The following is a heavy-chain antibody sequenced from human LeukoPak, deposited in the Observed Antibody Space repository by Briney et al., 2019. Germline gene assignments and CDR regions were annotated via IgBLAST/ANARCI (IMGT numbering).Heavy chain of an antibody. CDR1: GFTFGNYA. J-gene: IGHJ4*02. CDR3: ARDSTYYYASGSSGPHYFDY. Sequence: GGSLRLSCAASGFTFGNYAMHWVLQTPGKRLERVAVISNDVGNTYYAHSVKGRLTISGDNSKNTLYLQLNSLRAEDTSVYYCARDSTYYYASGSSGPHYFDYWGQGTLVTVSS. D-gene: IGHD3-10*01. V-gene: IGHV3-30*01. CDR2: ISNDVGNT.